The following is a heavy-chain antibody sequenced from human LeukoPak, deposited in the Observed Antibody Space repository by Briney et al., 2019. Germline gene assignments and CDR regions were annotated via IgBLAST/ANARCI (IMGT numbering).Heavy chain of an antibody. CDR3: ATALGYCSSTSCPYLDY. Sequence: ASVKGSCKVSGYTLTELSMHWVRQAPGKGLEWMGGFDPEDGETIYAQKFQGRVTMTEDTSTDTAYMELSSLRSEDTAVYYCATALGYCSSTSCPYLDYWGQGTLVTVSS. CDR2: FDPEDGET. D-gene: IGHD2-2*01. J-gene: IGHJ4*02. V-gene: IGHV1-24*01. CDR1: GYTLTELS.